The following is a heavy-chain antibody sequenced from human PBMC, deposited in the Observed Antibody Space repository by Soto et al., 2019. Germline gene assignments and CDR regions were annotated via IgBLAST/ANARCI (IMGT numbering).Heavy chain of an antibody. CDR2: IYPGDSDT. D-gene: IGHD3-22*01. Sequence: GESLKISCKDSGYSFTSYWIGWVRQMPWKGLEWMGIIYPGDSDTRYSPSFQGQVTISADKSISTAYLQWSSLKASDTAMYYCAREKRDYDSSGYYYPDAFDIWGQGTMVTVSS. V-gene: IGHV5-51*01. CDR1: GYSFTSYW. J-gene: IGHJ3*02. CDR3: AREKRDYDSSGYYYPDAFDI.